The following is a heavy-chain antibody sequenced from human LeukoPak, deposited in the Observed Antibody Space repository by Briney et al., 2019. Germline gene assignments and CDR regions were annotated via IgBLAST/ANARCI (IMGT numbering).Heavy chain of an antibody. CDR1: GYTLTELS. CDR2: FDPEDGET. J-gene: IGHJ4*02. CDR3: ATGWFGELFTKF. Sequence: ASVKVSCKVSGYTLTELSMHWVRQAPGKGLEWMGGFDPEDGETIYAQKFQGRVTMTEDTSTDTAYMELSSLGSEDTAVYYCATGWFGELFTKFWGQGTLVTVSS. D-gene: IGHD3-10*01. V-gene: IGHV1-24*01.